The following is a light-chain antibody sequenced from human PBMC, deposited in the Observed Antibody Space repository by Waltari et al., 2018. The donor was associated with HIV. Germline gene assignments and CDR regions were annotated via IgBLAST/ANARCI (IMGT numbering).Light chain of an antibody. Sequence: ELVFTQSPATLSFSPGEGATLSCRASQNVSGYLGGYQQKPGQAPRLLIYNASNRATGIPARFSGSGSGTDSTLTISSLEPEHFALSCCQQRSDWPPLTFGGGTKVEIK. CDR1: QNVSGY. V-gene: IGKV3-11*01. J-gene: IGKJ4*01. CDR2: NAS. CDR3: QQRSDWPPLT.